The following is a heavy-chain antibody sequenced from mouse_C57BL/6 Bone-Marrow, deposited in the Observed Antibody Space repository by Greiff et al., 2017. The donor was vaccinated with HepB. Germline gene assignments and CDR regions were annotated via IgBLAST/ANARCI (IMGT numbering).Heavy chain of an antibody. J-gene: IGHJ4*01. CDR2: ISSGGSFT. V-gene: IGHV5-6*01. CDR1: RFTFSTYG. CDR3: ARMGGNYPYYYALDY. D-gene: IGHD2-1*01. Sequence: EVKVAESGGDFVKPGGSLKLSCAASRFTFSTYGMSWVRQTPDTRLEWVATISSGGSFTYYPDSVKGRFTISRDNAKNTLYLQMSSLKSEDTAIYYCARMGGNYPYYYALDYWGQGTSVTVSS.